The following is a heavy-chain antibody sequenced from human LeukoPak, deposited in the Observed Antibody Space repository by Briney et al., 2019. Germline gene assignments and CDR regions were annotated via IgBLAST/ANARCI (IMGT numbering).Heavy chain of an antibody. V-gene: IGHV4-61*02. CDR1: GGSISSGSYY. D-gene: IGHD1-26*01. Sequence: SETLSLTCTVSGGSISSGSYYWSWIRQPAGKGLEWIGRIYTSGSTNYNPSLKSRVTISVDTSKNQSSLKLSSVTAADTAVFYCARVKGGGGGSYFDYWGQGTLVTVSS. CDR2: IYTSGST. CDR3: ARVKGGGGGSYFDY. J-gene: IGHJ4*02.